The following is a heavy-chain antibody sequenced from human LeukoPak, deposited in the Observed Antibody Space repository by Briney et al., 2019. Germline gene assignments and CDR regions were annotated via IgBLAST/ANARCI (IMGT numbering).Heavy chain of an antibody. Sequence: GGSLRLSCAASGFTFSNYWMSWVRQAPGKGLEWVANIKQDGSEKYYVDSVKGRFTISRDNAKNSLYLQMNSLRAEDTAVYYCARVMYDAFDIWGQGTMVTVSS. CDR3: ARVMYDAFDI. CDR2: IKQDGSEK. CDR1: GFTFSNYW. J-gene: IGHJ3*02. V-gene: IGHV3-7*03. D-gene: IGHD2-8*01.